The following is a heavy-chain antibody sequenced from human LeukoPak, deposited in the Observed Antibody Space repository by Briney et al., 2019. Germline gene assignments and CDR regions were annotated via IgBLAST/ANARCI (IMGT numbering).Heavy chain of an antibody. CDR1: GGSISSGGYS. CDR2: IYHSGST. CDR3: ARGGITGASSY. D-gene: IGHD1-20*01. Sequence: PSETLSLTCAVSGGSISSGGYSWSWIRQPPGKGLEWIGYIYHSGSTYYNPSPKSRVTISVDRSKNQFSLKLSSVTAADTAVYYCARGGITGASSYWGQGTLVTVSS. V-gene: IGHV4-30-2*01. J-gene: IGHJ4*02.